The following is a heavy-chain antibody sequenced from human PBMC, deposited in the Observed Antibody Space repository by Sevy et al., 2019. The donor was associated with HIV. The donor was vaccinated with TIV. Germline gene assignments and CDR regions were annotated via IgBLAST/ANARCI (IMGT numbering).Heavy chain of an antibody. D-gene: IGHD3-22*01. CDR1: GFTFGDYA. CDR3: TRGYYYDSSGYSDY. V-gene: IGHV3-49*03. J-gene: IGHJ4*02. Sequence: GGSLRLSCTGSGFTFGDYAMSWFRQAPGMGLEWVGFIRSKDYGGATEYAASVKGRLTISRDDSKSIADLQMHSLKTEDTAVYYCTRGYYYDSSGYSDYWGQGTLVTVSS. CDR2: IRSKDYGGAT.